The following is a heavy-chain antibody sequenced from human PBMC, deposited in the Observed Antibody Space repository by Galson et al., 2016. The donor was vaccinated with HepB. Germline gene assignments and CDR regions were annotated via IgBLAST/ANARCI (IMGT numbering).Heavy chain of an antibody. J-gene: IGHJ6*02. D-gene: IGHD3-3*01. Sequence: TLSLTCTVSVVPMNTGGFYWNWIRQLPGKGLEWIGNIYYNGSTRYNPSLKSRLSMSIDTSKNQFSLSLRSVTAADTAVYYCARDVSDFSGGMDVWGQGTTVRVSS. CDR1: VVPMNTGGFY. CDR3: ARDVSDFSGGMDV. CDR2: IYYNGST. V-gene: IGHV4-31*03.